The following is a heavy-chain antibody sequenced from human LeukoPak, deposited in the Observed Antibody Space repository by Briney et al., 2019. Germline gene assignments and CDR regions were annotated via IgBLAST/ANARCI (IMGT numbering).Heavy chain of an antibody. J-gene: IGHJ4*02. D-gene: IGHD4-23*01. V-gene: IGHV4-39*07. CDR3: ARERYGGNYFDY. CDR1: GGSISSSSYY. Sequence: PSETLSLTCTVSGGSISSSSYYWGWIRQPPGEGLEWIGSIYYSGSTYYNPSLKSRVTISVDTSKNQFSLKLSSVTAADTAVYYCARERYGGNYFDYWGQGTLVTVSS. CDR2: IYYSGST.